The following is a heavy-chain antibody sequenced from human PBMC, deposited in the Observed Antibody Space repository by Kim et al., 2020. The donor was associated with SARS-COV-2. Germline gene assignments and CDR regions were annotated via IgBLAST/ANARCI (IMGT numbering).Heavy chain of an antibody. J-gene: IGHJ4*02. V-gene: IGHV3-21*01. D-gene: IGHD3-22*01. CDR3: ASTMIVPGMGGY. CDR2: ISSSSSYI. CDR1: GFTFSSYS. Sequence: GGSLRLSCAASGFTFSSYSMNWVRQAPGKGLEWVSSISSSSSYIYYADSVKGRFTISRDNAKNSLYLQMNSLRAEDTAVYYCASTMIVPGMGGYWGQGTLVTVSS.